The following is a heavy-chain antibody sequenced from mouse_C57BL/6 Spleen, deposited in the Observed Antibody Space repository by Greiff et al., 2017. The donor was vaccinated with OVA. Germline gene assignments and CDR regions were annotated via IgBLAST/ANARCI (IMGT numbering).Heavy chain of an antibody. CDR1: GFSLSTSGMG. CDR3: ARRGEVGYHDFDY. Sequence: QVTLKVSGPGILQSSQTLSLTCSFSGFSLSTSGMGVSWIRQPSGKGLEWLAHISWDDDKRSNPSLKSRPTISKDTSRNQVFLKITSVDTADTATDYRARRGEVGYHDFDYWGQGTTLTVSS. V-gene: IGHV8-12*01. J-gene: IGHJ2*01. CDR2: ISWDDDK. D-gene: IGHD2-2*01.